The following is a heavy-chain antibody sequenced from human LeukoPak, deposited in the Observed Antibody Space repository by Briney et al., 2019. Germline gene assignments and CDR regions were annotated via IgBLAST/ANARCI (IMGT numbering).Heavy chain of an antibody. Sequence: PSETLSLTCTVSGGSISSSSYYWGWIRQPPGKGLEWIGSIYYSGSTYYNPSLKSRVTISVDTSKNQFSLKLSSVTAADTAVYYCARYNHYYYYMDVWGKGTTVTISS. CDR2: IYYSGST. J-gene: IGHJ6*03. D-gene: IGHD1-14*01. CDR3: ARYNHYYYYMDV. V-gene: IGHV4-39*07. CDR1: GGSISSSSYY.